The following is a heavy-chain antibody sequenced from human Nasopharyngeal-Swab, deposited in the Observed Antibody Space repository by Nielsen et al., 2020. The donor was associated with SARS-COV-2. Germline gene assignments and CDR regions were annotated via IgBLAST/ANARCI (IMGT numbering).Heavy chain of an antibody. J-gene: IGHJ6*02. CDR2: IGGTGGST. V-gene: IGHV3-23*01. CDR1: GFTFSGYA. D-gene: IGHD3-10*01. Sequence: GESLKISCAASGFTFSGYAMSWVRQAPGKGLEWVSAIGGTGGSTYYADSVKGQFTISRDNSKNTLYLQMNSLRAEDTAVYYCARAFGGGYYYGMDVWGQGTTVTVSS. CDR3: ARAFGGGYYYGMDV.